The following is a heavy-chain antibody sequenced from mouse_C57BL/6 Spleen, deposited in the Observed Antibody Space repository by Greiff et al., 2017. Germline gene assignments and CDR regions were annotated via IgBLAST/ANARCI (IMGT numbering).Heavy chain of an antibody. CDR2: IDPETGGT. D-gene: IGHD1-1*01. CDR3: AIYDISYGSFDY. Sequence: VKVLESGAELVRPGASVTLSCKASGYTFTDYEMHWVKQRPVHGLEWIGAIDPETGGTTYNQKFKGKAILTADKSSSTAYMELRSLTSEDSAVYYCAIYDISYGSFDYWGQGTSLTVSS. CDR1: GYTFTDYE. J-gene: IGHJ2*02. V-gene: IGHV1-15*01.